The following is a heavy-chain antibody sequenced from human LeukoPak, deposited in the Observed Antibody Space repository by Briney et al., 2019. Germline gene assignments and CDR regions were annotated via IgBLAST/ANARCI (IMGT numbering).Heavy chain of an antibody. CDR3: KKKVRDFGDSVSDY. Sequence: GGSLRLSCAASGDTFSSYAMSWVRQAPGKGLEWISVISASGGSTYYADSVKGRFTISRDNSKNTLYLQMNSLRAEDTAIYYCKKKVRDFGDSVSDYWGQGTLVTVSS. CDR2: ISASGGST. J-gene: IGHJ4*02. CDR1: GDTFSSYA. D-gene: IGHD4-17*01. V-gene: IGHV3-23*01.